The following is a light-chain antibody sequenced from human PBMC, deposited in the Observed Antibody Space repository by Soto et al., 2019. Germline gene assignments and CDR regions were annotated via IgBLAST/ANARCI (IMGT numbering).Light chain of an antibody. V-gene: IGKV3D-20*02. CDR3: QHRSSWPRS. J-gene: IGKJ1*01. CDR1: QSVGSTY. Sequence: EIVLTQSPGTLSLSPGERATLSCRASQSVGSTYLAWYHQKPGQAPRLLIYGASSRATGIPDRFSGSGSGTDFTLTISRLEPDDFAVYYCQHRSSWPRSFGRGTKVEV. CDR2: GAS.